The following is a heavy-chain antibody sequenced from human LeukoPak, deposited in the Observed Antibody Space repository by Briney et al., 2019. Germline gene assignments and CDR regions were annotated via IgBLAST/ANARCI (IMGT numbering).Heavy chain of an antibody. CDR2: IYYSGST. CDR3: ARLKSWQYMIDY. J-gene: IGHJ4*02. Sequence: PSETLSLTCTVSGGSISSSSYYWGWIRQPPGKGLEWIGSIYYSGSTHYNPSNPSLKSRVTMSLDTSKNQVSLKLSSVTAADTAVYFCARLKSWQYMIDYWGQGTLVTVSS. V-gene: IGHV4-39*07. D-gene: IGHD1-1*01. CDR1: GGSISSSSYY.